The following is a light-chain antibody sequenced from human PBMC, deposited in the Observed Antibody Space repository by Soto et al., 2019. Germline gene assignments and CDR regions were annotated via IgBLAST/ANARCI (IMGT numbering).Light chain of an antibody. J-gene: IGKJ2*01. CDR2: GAS. Sequence: EIVLTQSPGTLSLSPRERATLSCRASQRISSRNLAWFQQKPGQAPRLLIYGASSRATGIPDRFSGSGSVSDFTLTINRLEPDDFAVYYCQQYSDSPYTFGQGTKLEVK. V-gene: IGKV3-20*01. CDR3: QQYSDSPYT. CDR1: QRISSRN.